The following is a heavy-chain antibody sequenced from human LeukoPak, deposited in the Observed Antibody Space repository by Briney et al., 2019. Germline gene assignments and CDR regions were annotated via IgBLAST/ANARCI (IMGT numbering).Heavy chain of an antibody. Sequence: VASVKVSCKASGYTFTNYYMHWVRQAPGQGLEWMGIINPSGGSTSYAQKFQGRVTMTRDTPTSTVYMELSSLRSDDTAVYYCARDRCSTSCWDYWGQGTLVTVSS. V-gene: IGHV1-46*01. CDR3: ARDRCSTSCWDY. CDR2: INPSGGST. CDR1: GYTFTNYY. D-gene: IGHD2-2*01. J-gene: IGHJ4*02.